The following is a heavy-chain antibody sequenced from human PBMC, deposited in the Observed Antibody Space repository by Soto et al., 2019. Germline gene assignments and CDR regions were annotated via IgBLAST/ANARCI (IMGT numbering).Heavy chain of an antibody. CDR3: ARAYMVRGVASYYYYYGMDV. D-gene: IGHD3-10*01. Sequence: QLQLQESGSGLVKPSQTLSLTCAVSGGSISSGGYSWSWIRQPPGKGLEWIGYIYHSGSTYYNPSLKSRVTISVDRSKNQFSLKLSSVNAADTAVYYCARAYMVRGVASYYYYYGMDVWGQGTTVTVSS. J-gene: IGHJ6*02. CDR1: GGSISSGGYS. V-gene: IGHV4-30-2*01. CDR2: IYHSGST.